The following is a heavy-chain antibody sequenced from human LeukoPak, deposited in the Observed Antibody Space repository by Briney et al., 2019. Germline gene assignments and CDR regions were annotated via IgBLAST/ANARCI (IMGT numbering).Heavy chain of an antibody. Sequence: GASVKVSCKASGNTFTAYYMHWVRQAPGQGLEWMGWINPNSGGTKYAQKFQGRVTMTRDTSITTAYMELSRPRSDDTAVYYCARGPGIAVADFYFDYWGQGTLVTVSS. CDR1: GNTFTAYY. J-gene: IGHJ4*02. D-gene: IGHD6-19*01. V-gene: IGHV1-2*02. CDR2: INPNSGGT. CDR3: ARGPGIAVADFYFDY.